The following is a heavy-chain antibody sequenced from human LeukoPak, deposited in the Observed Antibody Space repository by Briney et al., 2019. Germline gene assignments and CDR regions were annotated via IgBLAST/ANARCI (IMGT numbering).Heavy chain of an antibody. J-gene: IGHJ4*02. CDR3: ARLVVTPPDY. CDR2: IYPGDSDT. CDR1: GSSFTSYW. V-gene: IGHV5-51*01. Sequence: GASLQTSCKGSGSSFTSYWIGWVRQLPGKGLEWMGIIYPGDSDTRYSPSFQGQVTISADKSISTAYLQWSSLKASDTAMYYCARLVVTPPDYWGQGTLVTVSS. D-gene: IGHD2-15*01.